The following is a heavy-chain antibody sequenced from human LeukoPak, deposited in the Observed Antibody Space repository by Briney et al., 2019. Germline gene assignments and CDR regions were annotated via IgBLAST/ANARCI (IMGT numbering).Heavy chain of an antibody. CDR1: GGSISSSSYY. D-gene: IGHD3-9*01. Sequence: PSETLSLTCTVSGGSISSSSYYWGWIRQPPGKGLEWIGSIYYSGSTYYSPSLKSRVTISVDTSKNQFSLKLSSVTAADTAVYYCAKIPRHYDFLTGYYLGPFDYWGQGTLVTVSS. J-gene: IGHJ4*02. CDR2: IYYSGST. V-gene: IGHV4-39*01. CDR3: AKIPRHYDFLTGYYLGPFDY.